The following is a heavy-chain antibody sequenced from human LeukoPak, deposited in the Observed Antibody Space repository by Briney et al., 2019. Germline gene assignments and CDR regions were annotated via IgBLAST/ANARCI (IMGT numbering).Heavy chain of an antibody. J-gene: IGHJ3*02. CDR3: LSRSGRAFDI. V-gene: IGHV1-69*01. D-gene: IGHD6-19*01. CDR2: IIPIFGTA. Sequence: ASVKVSCKASGGTFSSYAISWVRQAPGQGLEWMGGIIPIFGTANYAQKFQGRVTITADESTSTAYMELSSLRSEDTAVYYCLSRSGRAFDIWGQGTMVTVSS. CDR1: GGTFSSYA.